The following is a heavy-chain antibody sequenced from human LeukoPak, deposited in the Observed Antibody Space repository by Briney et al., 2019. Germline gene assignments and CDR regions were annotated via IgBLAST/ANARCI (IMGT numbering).Heavy chain of an antibody. CDR1: GFTFSSYW. J-gene: IGHJ3*02. V-gene: IGHV3-23*01. D-gene: IGHD1-26*01. CDR2: ISGSGGST. Sequence: GGSLRLSCAASGFTFSSYWMSWVRQAPGKGLEWVSAISGSGGSTYYADSVKGRFTISRDNSKNTLYLQMNSLRAEDTAVYYCATGGSGSPRNAFDIWGQGTMVTVSS. CDR3: ATGGSGSPRNAFDI.